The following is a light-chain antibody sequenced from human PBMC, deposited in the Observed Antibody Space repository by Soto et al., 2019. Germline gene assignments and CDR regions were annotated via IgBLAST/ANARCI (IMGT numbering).Light chain of an antibody. CDR3: RSYAPGTTLV. Sequence: QSVLTQPPSASGTPGQRVTISCSGSSSNIGTNTVNWYQQLPGTAPKLLIYSNNQRPSGVPDRISGSKSGTSASLAISGLQSEDEGYYYCRSYAPGTTLVFGGGTKLTVL. V-gene: IGLV1-44*01. CDR1: SSNIGTNT. J-gene: IGLJ2*01. CDR2: SNN.